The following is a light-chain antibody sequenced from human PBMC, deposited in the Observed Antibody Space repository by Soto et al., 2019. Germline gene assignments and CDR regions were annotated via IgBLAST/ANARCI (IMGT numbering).Light chain of an antibody. CDR3: SSYTSSSTGV. V-gene: IGLV2-14*01. J-gene: IGLJ3*02. CDR2: EVS. CDR1: SSDVGGYNY. Sequence: QSVLTQPASVSGSPGQSIAISCTGTSSDVGGYNYVSWYQQHPGKAPTLMIYEVSHRPSGVSNRFSGSKSGNTASLTISGLQAEDEADYYCSSYTSSSTGVFGGGTKVTVL.